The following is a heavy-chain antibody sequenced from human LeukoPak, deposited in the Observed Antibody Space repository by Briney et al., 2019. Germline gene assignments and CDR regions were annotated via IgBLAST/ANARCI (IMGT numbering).Heavy chain of an antibody. D-gene: IGHD3-22*01. CDR2: IYYSGST. Sequence: SETLSLTCTASGVSISNYYWSWIRQPPGKGLEWIGYIYYSGSTNYNPSLKSRVTISVDTSKNHFSLKLSSMPAADTAAYYYARTPASSYYYDSSGYYYSWLDQWGQGTLVTVSS. J-gene: IGHJ5*02. CDR3: ARTPASSYYYDSSGYYYSWLDQ. CDR1: GVSISNYY. V-gene: IGHV4-59*01.